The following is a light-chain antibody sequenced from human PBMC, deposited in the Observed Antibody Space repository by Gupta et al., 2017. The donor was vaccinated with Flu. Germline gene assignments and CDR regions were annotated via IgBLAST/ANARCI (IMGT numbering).Light chain of an antibody. Sequence: EIVLTQSPGTLSLPPGERATLSCRASQSVSGSYLAWYQQKPGQAPRLLMYRASSRATGIPDRFSGSGSGTDFTLTISRLEPEDFAVYYCQQYITSPCTFGPGTKVDIK. CDR1: QSVSGSY. CDR2: RAS. J-gene: IGKJ3*01. CDR3: QQYITSPCT. V-gene: IGKV3-20*01.